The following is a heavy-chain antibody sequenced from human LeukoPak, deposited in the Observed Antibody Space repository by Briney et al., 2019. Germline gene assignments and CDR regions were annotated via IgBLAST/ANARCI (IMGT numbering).Heavy chain of an antibody. CDR3: ARDPLDYWATSSGSRRPAFDY. Sequence: ASVKVSCKASGFTFTSYGITWVRQAPGQGLEWMGWISAYNGNTQYAQNLQGRVTMTTDTSTNTAYMELRSLRADDTAVYYCARDPLDYWATSSGSRRPAFDYWGQGTLVTVSS. CDR1: GFTFTSYG. D-gene: IGHD1-26*01. V-gene: IGHV1-18*01. CDR2: ISAYNGNT. J-gene: IGHJ4*02.